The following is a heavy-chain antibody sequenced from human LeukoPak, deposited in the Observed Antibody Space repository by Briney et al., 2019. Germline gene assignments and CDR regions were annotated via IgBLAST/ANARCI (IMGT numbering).Heavy chain of an antibody. CDR3: TRELGYYGSGFDY. D-gene: IGHD3-10*01. CDR1: GFTFGDYA. V-gene: IGHV3-49*03. CDR2: IGSKAYGGTT. J-gene: IGHJ4*02. Sequence: SGGSLRLSCTASGFTFGDYAMSWFRQARGKGLEWVGFIGSKAYGGTTEYAASVKGRFTISRDDSKSIAYLQMNSLKTEDTAVYYCTRELGYYGSGFDYWGQGTLVTVSS.